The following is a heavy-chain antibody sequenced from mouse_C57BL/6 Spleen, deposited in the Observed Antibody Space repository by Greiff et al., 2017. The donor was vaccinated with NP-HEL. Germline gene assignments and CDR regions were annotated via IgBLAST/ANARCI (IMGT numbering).Heavy chain of an antibody. Sequence: VQLQQSGPELVKPGASVKISCKASGYAFSSSWMNWVKQRPGKGLEWIGRIYPGDGDTNYNGKFKGKATLTADKSSSTAYMQLSSLTSEDSAVYFCAEAIPREGYYFDYWGQGTTLTVSS. CDR3: AEAIPREGYYFDY. V-gene: IGHV1-82*01. CDR2: IYPGDGDT. J-gene: IGHJ2*01. CDR1: GYAFSSSW.